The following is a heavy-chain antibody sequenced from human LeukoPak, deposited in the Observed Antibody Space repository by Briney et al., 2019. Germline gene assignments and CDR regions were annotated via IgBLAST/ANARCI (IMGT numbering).Heavy chain of an antibody. D-gene: IGHD1-26*01. V-gene: IGHV4-39*01. Sequence: PSETLSLTCTVSGGSISSSSYYWGWIRQPPGQGLEWIGSIYYSGSTYYNPSLKSRVTISVDTSKNQFSLKLSSVTAADTAVYYCARFRTLWYSGSYSGYWGQGTLVTVSS. CDR2: IYYSGST. J-gene: IGHJ4*02. CDR1: GGSISSSSYY. CDR3: ARFRTLWYSGSYSGY.